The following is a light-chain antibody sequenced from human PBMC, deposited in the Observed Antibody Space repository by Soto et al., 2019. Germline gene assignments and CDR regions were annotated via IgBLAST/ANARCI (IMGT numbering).Light chain of an antibody. CDR3: QQYDNLPLT. Sequence: EIVLTQSPATLSLSPGERATLSCRASQSVSSDLAWYQQKPGQAPRLLIYDASNRATGIPARFSGSGSGTDFTLTISSLEPEDIATYYCQQYDNLPLTFGGGTKVDIK. V-gene: IGKV3-11*01. CDR2: DAS. CDR1: QSVSSD. J-gene: IGKJ4*01.